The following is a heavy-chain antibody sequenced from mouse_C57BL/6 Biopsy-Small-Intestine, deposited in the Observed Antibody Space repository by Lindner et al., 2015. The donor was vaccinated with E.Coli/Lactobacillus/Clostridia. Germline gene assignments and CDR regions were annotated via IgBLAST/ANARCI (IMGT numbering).Heavy chain of an antibody. CDR2: VYPNYGTT. CDR1: GYSFTDYN. D-gene: IGHD3-3*01. Sequence: VQLQESGPELVEPSASVKISCKASGYSFTDYNMNWVKQSNGKSLEWIGVVYPNYGTTSYNQKFKGKATLTVDQSSSTAYMQLNSLTSEDSAVYYCARGGLGLYYFDYWGQGTTLTVSS. J-gene: IGHJ2*01. V-gene: IGHV1-39*01. CDR3: ARGGLGLYYFDY.